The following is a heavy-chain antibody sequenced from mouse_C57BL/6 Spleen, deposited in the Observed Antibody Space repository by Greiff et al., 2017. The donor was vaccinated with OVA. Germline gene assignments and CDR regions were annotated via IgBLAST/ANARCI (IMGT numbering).Heavy chain of an antibody. CDR3: ARQASYGSSFDY. CDR2: IYPGSGST. V-gene: IGHV1-55*01. Sequence: QVQLKQPGAELVKPGASVKMSCKASGYTFTSYWITWVKQRPGQGLEWIGDIYPGSGSTNYNEKFKSKATLTVDTSSSTAYMQRSSLTSEDSAVYDCARQASYGSSFDYWGQGTTLTVSS. J-gene: IGHJ2*01. CDR1: GYTFTSYW. D-gene: IGHD1-1*01.